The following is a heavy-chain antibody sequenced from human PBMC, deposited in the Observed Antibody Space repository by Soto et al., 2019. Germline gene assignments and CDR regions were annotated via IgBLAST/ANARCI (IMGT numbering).Heavy chain of an antibody. CDR3: ARVAKDIVVVPAAIRGYYYMDV. J-gene: IGHJ6*03. Sequence: EVQLVESGGGLVKPGGSLRLSCAASGFTFSSYSMNWVRQAPGKGLEWVSSISSSSSYIYYADSVKGRFTISRDNAKNSLYLQMNSLRAEDTAVYYCARVAKDIVVVPAAIRGYYYMDVWGKGTTVTVSS. V-gene: IGHV3-21*01. CDR1: GFTFSSYS. CDR2: ISSSSSYI. D-gene: IGHD2-2*01.